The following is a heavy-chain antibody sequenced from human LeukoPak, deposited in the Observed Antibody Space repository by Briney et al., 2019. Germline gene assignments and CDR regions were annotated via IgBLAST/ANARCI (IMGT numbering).Heavy chain of an antibody. CDR2: IHGSASYN. J-gene: IGHJ6*03. CDR1: GFTFDDYD. CDR3: VRAFGGYDSQRFYYNMDV. D-gene: IGHD5-12*01. Sequence: GGSLRLSCAASGFTFDDYDMSWVRQAPGKGLEWVSCIHGSASYNYYADSVKGRFTVSRDSAKNSLYLEMSSLRVEDTAVYYCVRAFGGYDSQRFYYNMDVWGKGTTVTVSS. V-gene: IGHV3-21*06.